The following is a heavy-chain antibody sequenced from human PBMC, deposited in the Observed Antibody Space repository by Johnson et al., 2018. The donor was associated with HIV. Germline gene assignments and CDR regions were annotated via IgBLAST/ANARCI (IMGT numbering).Heavy chain of an antibody. CDR3: AKLVGASDAFDI. D-gene: IGHD1-26*01. V-gene: IGHV3-30*18. CDR1: GFTFRSYG. Sequence: VQLVESGGGVVQPGRSLRLSCAASGFTFRSYGMHWVRQAPGKGLEWVAVISYDGSNKYYADSVKGRFTISRDNSKNTRYLQMNSLGAEDTAVYYCAKLVGASDAFDIWGQGTMVTVSS. J-gene: IGHJ3*02. CDR2: ISYDGSNK.